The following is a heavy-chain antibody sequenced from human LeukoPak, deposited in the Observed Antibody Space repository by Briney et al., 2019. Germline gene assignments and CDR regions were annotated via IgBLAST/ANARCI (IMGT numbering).Heavy chain of an antibody. V-gene: IGHV3-23*01. Sequence: GGSLRPSCEASGFXFSSYAMSWVRQAPGKGLEWISAISVSGGSTYYADSVKGRFTVSRDNSKNTLYPQMNSLRAEDTAVYYCAKTLGEFTSAFDIWGQGTMVTVSS. D-gene: IGHD3-3*01. CDR3: AKTLGEFTSAFDI. J-gene: IGHJ3*02. CDR1: GFXFSSYA. CDR2: ISVSGGST.